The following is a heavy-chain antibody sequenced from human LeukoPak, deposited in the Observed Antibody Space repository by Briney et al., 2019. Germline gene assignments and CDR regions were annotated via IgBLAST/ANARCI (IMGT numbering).Heavy chain of an antibody. J-gene: IGHJ1*01. D-gene: IGHD3-3*01. CDR1: GGSFSGYY. V-gene: IGHV4-34*01. CDR2: VNHSGST. CDR3: VRGWYYDFWSGYYRTPGEYFQH. Sequence: SETLSLTCAVYGGSFSGYYWSWIRQPPGKGLEWIGEVNHSGSTNYNPSLKSRVTISVDTSKNQFSLKLSSVTAADTAVYYCVRGWYYDFWSGYYRTPGEYFQHWGQGTLVTVSS.